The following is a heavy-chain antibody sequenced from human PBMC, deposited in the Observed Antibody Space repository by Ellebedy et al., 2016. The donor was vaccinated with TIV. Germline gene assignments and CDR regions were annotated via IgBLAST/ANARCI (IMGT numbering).Heavy chain of an antibody. CDR2: ISYDGTYK. CDR3: ARGVGNPGGWFDP. D-gene: IGHD1-14*01. V-gene: IGHV3-30*03. J-gene: IGHJ5*02. CDR1: GCTFSSYC. Sequence: GESLKISCATSGCTFSSYCRDWVRQAPGKGLEWVAVISYDGTYKYYADSVKGRFTISRDSSKNTLYLQMNSLRAIDTAVYYCARGVGNPGGWFDPWGQGTLVTVSS.